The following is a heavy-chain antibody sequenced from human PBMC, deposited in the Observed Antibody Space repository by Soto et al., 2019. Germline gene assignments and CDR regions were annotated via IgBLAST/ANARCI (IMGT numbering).Heavy chain of an antibody. CDR1: GFTFSSYA. CDR2: ISSSGSTI. V-gene: IGHV3-48*03. J-gene: IGHJ4*02. Sequence: EEQLLESGGDLVQPGGSLKLSCAASGFTFSSYAMNWVRQAPGKGLEWVSYISSSGSTIYYADSVKGRFTISRDNAKNSLYLQMNSLRAEDTAVYYCARGLDCSSTSWCIAAAGSLDYWGQGTLVTVSS. CDR3: ARGLDCSSTSWCIAAAGSLDY. D-gene: IGHD2-2*01.